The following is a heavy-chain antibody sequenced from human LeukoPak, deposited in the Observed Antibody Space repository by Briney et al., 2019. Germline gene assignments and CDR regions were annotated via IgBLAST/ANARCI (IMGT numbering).Heavy chain of an antibody. J-gene: IGHJ4*02. D-gene: IGHD6-19*01. V-gene: IGHV3-30*03. CDR3: ARDAYSSVES. CDR1: GFTFSSYG. Sequence: PGRSLRLSCAASGFTFSSYGVHWVRQAPGKGLEWVAVISYDGSNKYYADSVKGRFTISRDNSKNTLYLQMNSLRAEDTAVYYCARDAYSSVESWGQGTLVTVSS. CDR2: ISYDGSNK.